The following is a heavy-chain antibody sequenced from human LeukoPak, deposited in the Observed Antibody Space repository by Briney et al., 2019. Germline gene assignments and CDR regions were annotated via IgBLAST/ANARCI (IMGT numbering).Heavy chain of an antibody. D-gene: IGHD5-18*01. Sequence: ASVKVSCKASGYTFTDNYMHWVRQAPGQGPEWMGWINPSSGDTSKGKKFRGRVTKTRDTSTSTAYMQLTSLTSDDTAVYYCARDPWGYGAPPDYWGQGTLVTVS. J-gene: IGHJ4*02. CDR3: ARDPWGYGAPPDY. CDR1: GYTFTDNY. V-gene: IGHV1-2*02. CDR2: INPSSGDT.